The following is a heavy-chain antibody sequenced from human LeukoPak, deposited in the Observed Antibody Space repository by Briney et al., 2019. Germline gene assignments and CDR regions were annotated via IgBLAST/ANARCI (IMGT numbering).Heavy chain of an antibody. CDR3: ASGYCSSTSCYNYGMDV. D-gene: IGHD2-2*02. CDR1: GGTFSSYT. CDR2: IIPILGIA. V-gene: IGHV1-69*02. J-gene: IGHJ6*02. Sequence: ASVKVSCKASGGTFSSYTISWVRQAPGQGLEWMGRIIPILGIANYAQKFQGRVTITAAKSTSTAYMELSSLRSEDTAVYYCASGYCSSTSCYNYGMDVWGQGTTVTVSS.